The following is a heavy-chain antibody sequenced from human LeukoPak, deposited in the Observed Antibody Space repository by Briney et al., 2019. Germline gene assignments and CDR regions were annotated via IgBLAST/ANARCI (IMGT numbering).Heavy chain of an antibody. CDR2: IDYSGGSS. CDR1: GFTLSSYE. V-gene: IGHV3-23*01. J-gene: IGHJ4*02. Sequence: GGSLRLSCTVSGFTLSSYEMSWIRQAPGKGLEWVSSIDYSGGSSYYPDSVKGRFTISRDDSKNTLYLQLNSLRADGTAVYYCARGGAARPDFWGQGTLVTVSS. CDR3: ARGGAARPDF. D-gene: IGHD6-6*01.